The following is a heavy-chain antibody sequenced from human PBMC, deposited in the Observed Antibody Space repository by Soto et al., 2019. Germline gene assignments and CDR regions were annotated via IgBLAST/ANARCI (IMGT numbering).Heavy chain of an antibody. CDR1: GFTFSSYA. Sequence: GGSLRLSCAASGFTFSSYAMHWVRQAPGKGLEWVAVISYDGSNKYYADSVKGRFTISRDNSKNTLYLQMNSLRAEDTAVYYCARNEYSSSDYFDYWGQGTLVTAPQ. CDR2: ISYDGSNK. D-gene: IGHD6-6*01. CDR3: ARNEYSSSDYFDY. J-gene: IGHJ4*02. V-gene: IGHV3-30-3*01.